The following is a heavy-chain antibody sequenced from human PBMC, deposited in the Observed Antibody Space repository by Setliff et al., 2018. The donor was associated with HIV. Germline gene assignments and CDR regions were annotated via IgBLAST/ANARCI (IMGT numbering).Heavy chain of an antibody. CDR3: ARKQQLRWAWMASSYYYALDV. J-gene: IGHJ6*02. V-gene: IGHV4-34*01. Sequence: SETLSLTCTVDSESFTNYYWSWIRQPPGKGLEWIGEIDHGGSTRYNPSLKSRITMSADTSKNQFSLRLSSVTAAATAVYYCARKQQLRWAWMASSYYYALDVWGPGTTVTV. CDR1: SESFTNYY. CDR2: IDHGGST. D-gene: IGHD6-13*01.